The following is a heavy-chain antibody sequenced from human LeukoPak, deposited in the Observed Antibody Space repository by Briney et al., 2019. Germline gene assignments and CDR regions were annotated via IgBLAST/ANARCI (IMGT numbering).Heavy chain of an antibody. J-gene: IGHJ4*02. Sequence: PGGSLRLSCAASGFTFSSYWMSWVRQAPGKGLEWVANIKQDGSEKYYVDSVKGRFTISRDNAKNSLYLQMNSLRAEDTAVYYCARGSKRYCSSTSCRTAIFPLCDYWGQGTLVTVSS. CDR3: ARGSKRYCSSTSCRTAIFPLCDY. D-gene: IGHD2-2*01. V-gene: IGHV3-7*04. CDR1: GFTFSSYW. CDR2: IKQDGSEK.